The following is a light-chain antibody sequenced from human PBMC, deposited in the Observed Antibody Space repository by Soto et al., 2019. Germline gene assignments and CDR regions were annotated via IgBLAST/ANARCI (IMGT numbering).Light chain of an antibody. CDR2: EAS. Sequence: DIQMTQSPSSLSASVGDRVTITCQASHDISNYLDWYQQKPGKAPKLLIYEASNLEKGVPSRFSGSGSGKDFTFSISSLQPEDIATYYCQQYDNVPFTFGPGTKVDVK. J-gene: IGKJ3*01. CDR1: HDISNY. V-gene: IGKV1-33*01. CDR3: QQYDNVPFT.